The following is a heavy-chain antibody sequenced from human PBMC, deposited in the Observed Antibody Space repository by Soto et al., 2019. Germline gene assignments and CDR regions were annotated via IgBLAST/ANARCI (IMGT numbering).Heavy chain of an antibody. CDR3: TKGLKSGSAATLFDP. CDR1: GFTFTTYA. CDR2: ISGSGGRT. D-gene: IGHD2-15*01. J-gene: IGHJ5*02. V-gene: IGHV3-23*01. Sequence: EGQLLESGGGLVQPGGSLRLSCAASGFTFTTYAMAWIRQAPGKGLEWVSYISGSGGRTNYADSLKGRFTISRDNSTNTLYLQMSSLRPADTAVYCCTKGLKSGSAATLFDPWGQGTLVTVSS.